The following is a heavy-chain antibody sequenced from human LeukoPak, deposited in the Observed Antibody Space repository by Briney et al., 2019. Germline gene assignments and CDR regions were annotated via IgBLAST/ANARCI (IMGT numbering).Heavy chain of an antibody. CDR1: GSTFSSYG. Sequence: GGSLRLSCAASGSTFSSYGMHWVRQAPGKGLEWVAVIWYDGSNKYYADSVKGRFTISRDNSKNTLYLQMNSLRAEDTAVYYCARQWLARGIFDYWGQGTLVTVSS. D-gene: IGHD6-19*01. J-gene: IGHJ4*02. CDR3: ARQWLARGIFDY. CDR2: IWYDGSNK. V-gene: IGHV3-33*01.